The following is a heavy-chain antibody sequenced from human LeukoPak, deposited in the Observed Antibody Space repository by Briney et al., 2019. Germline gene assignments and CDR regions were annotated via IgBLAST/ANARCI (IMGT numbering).Heavy chain of an antibody. Sequence: SETLSLTCTVSGGSISSYYWSWIRQPPGKGLEWIAYIYYSGTTNYNPSLRSRVTISVDTSKNQFSLKLCSVTAADTAVYYCARDFAFDIWGQGTMVTVSS. CDR1: GGSISSYY. J-gene: IGHJ3*02. CDR2: IYYSGTT. V-gene: IGHV4-59*01. CDR3: ARDFAFDI.